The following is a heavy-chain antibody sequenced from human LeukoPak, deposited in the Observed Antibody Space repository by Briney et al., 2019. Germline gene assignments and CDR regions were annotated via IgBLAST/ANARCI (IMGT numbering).Heavy chain of an antibody. D-gene: IGHD6-13*01. Sequence: SETLSLTCTVSGGSMNNYYWSWIRQPAGKGLEWIGRIYTSGSTNYNPSLKSRVTMSVDTSKNQFSLKLSSVTAADTAVYYCASTAAGYPRNDYWGQGTLVTVSS. V-gene: IGHV4-4*07. CDR1: GGSMNNYY. J-gene: IGHJ4*02. CDR3: ASTAAGYPRNDY. CDR2: IYTSGST.